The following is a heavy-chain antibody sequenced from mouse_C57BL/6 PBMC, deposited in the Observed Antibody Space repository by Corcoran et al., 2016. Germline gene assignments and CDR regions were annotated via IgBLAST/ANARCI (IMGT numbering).Heavy chain of an antibody. CDR1: GYAFSSYW. J-gene: IGHJ4*01. CDR3: ARSSYSNYGCYAMDY. V-gene: IGHV1-80*01. Sequence: QVQLQQSGAELVKPGASVKISCKASGYAFSSYWMNWVKQRPGKGLEWIGQIYPGDGDTNYNGKFKGKATLTADKSSSTAYMQLSSLTSEDSAVYFWARSSYSNYGCYAMDYWGQGTSVTVSS. D-gene: IGHD2-5*01. CDR2: IYPGDGDT.